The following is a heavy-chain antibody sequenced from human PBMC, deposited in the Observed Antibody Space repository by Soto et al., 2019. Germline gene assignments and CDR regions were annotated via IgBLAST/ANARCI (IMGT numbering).Heavy chain of an antibody. CDR2: IIPIFGTA. Sequence: SVKVSCKTSGGTFSSYAISWVRQSPGQGLEWMGGIIPIFGTANYAQKFQGRVTITADESTSTAYMELSSLRSEDTAVYYCARVDIVVVPAAMRPYYYYGMDVWGQGTTVTVSS. CDR3: ARVDIVVVPAAMRPYYYYGMDV. J-gene: IGHJ6*02. V-gene: IGHV1-69*13. D-gene: IGHD2-2*01. CDR1: GGTFSSYA.